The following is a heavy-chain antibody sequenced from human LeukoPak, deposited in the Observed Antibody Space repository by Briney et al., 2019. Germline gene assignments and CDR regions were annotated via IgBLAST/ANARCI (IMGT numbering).Heavy chain of an antibody. J-gene: IGHJ6*03. V-gene: IGHV4-59*01. CDR1: GGSISSYY. CDR3: ARGAYSYGYYYYYMDV. CDR2: IYYSGST. D-gene: IGHD5-18*01. Sequence: SETLSLTCTVSGGSISSYYWSWIRQPPGKGLEWIGYIYYSGSTNYNPSLKSRVTISVDTSKNQFSLKLSSVTAADTAVYYCARGAYSYGYYYYYMDVWGKGTTVTVSS.